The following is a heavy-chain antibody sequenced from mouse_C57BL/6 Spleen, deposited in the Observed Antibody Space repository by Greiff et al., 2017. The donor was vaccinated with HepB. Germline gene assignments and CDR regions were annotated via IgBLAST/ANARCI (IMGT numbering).Heavy chain of an antibody. D-gene: IGHD1-1*01. CDR2: ILPGSGST. J-gene: IGHJ3*01. V-gene: IGHV1-9*01. CDR3: ARSGGSSPFAY. CDR1: GYTFTGSW. Sequence: VQLQQSGAELMKPGASVKLSCKATGYTFTGSWIEWVKQRTGHGLEWIGEILPGSGSTNYNAKFKGKATFTADTSSKTAYMQLSSLTTEDSAIYYCARSGGSSPFAYWGQGTLVTVSA.